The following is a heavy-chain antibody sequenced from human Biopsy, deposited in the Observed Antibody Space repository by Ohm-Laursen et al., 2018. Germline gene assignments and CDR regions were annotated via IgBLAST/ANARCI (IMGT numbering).Heavy chain of an antibody. J-gene: IGHJ2*01. CDR3: ARDRGYYSDRTVPGYFNL. CDR2: VYYTGST. D-gene: IGHD3-22*01. Sequence: GTLSLTWTVSGDSISSYYWSWIRQPPGKGLQWIGYVYYTGSTDYNPSLQSRVTISVDTSKNHFSLRLRSVTPADAAIYYCARDRGYYSDRTVPGYFNLWGRGTLVTVSS. V-gene: IGHV4-59*01. CDR1: GDSISSYY.